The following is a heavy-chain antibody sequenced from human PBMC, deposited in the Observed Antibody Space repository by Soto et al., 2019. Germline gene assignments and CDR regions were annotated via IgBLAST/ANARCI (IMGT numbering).Heavy chain of an antibody. J-gene: IGHJ5*02. CDR3: APAELS. CDR1: GFPFSSSW. D-gene: IGHD1-7*01. V-gene: IGHV3-74*01. Sequence: EVQVVESGGGLVQPGGSLRLSCAASGFPFSSSWMHWVRQSPGKGLEWVALINRDGTNTSYADSVKGRFTISRDNAKNTLYLQVNSLRAEDTGVYYCAPAELSWGQGTLVTVSS. CDR2: INRDGTNT.